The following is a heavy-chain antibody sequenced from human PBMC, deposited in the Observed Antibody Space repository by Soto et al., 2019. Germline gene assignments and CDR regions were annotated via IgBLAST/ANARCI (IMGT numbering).Heavy chain of an antibody. CDR1: GGTFSSYA. Sequence: QVQLVQSGAEVKKPGSSVKVSCKASGGTFSSYAISWVRQAPGQGLEWMGGIIPIFGTANYAQKFQGSVTITADESTTTAYMELSSLRSEDTAVYYCARDLKRYYDSSGYGYYYYGMDVWGQGTTVTVSS. V-gene: IGHV1-69*01. J-gene: IGHJ6*02. CDR2: IIPIFGTA. CDR3: ARDLKRYYDSSGYGYYYYGMDV. D-gene: IGHD3-22*01.